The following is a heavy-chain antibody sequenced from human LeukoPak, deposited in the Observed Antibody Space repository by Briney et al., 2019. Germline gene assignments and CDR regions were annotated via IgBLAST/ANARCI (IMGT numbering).Heavy chain of an antibody. V-gene: IGHV3-53*01. Sequence: GGSLRLSCAASGFTFSSYWMSWVRQAPGKGLEWVSVIYSGGSTYYADSVKGRFTISRDNSKNTLCLQMNSLRAEDTAVYYCARCYDSSALMLTYWGQGTLVTVSS. CDR3: ARCYDSSALMLTY. CDR1: GFTFSSYW. J-gene: IGHJ4*02. CDR2: IYSGGST. D-gene: IGHD3-22*01.